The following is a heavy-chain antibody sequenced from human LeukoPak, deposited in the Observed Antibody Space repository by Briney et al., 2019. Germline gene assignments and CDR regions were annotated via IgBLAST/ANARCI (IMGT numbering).Heavy chain of an antibody. Sequence: PGGSLRLSCAASGFTFSSYGMHWVRQAPGKGLEWVAFIRYDESKKFYGDSVKGRFTISRDNSKNTLYLQMNSLRTEDTAVYYCANSHLPNAYSGTYYCDYWGQGTLVTVSS. D-gene: IGHD1-26*01. V-gene: IGHV3-30*02. CDR3: ANSHLPNAYSGTYYCDY. J-gene: IGHJ4*02. CDR2: IRYDESKK. CDR1: GFTFSSYG.